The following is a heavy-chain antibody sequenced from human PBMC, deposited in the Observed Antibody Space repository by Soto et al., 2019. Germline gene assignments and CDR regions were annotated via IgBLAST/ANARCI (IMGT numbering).Heavy chain of an antibody. Sequence: QRQLVQSGPEVKKPGTSVKVSCKTSGFSLRNCAVQWVRQARGQRPEWLGWIVIGNNNIVYAEKFKERITITGDVSTSTVYMELTSLGSEDTAVYYCAAEMFSGAPWVDWGQGSQVTVSS. CDR1: GFSLRNCA. D-gene: IGHD3-10*02. V-gene: IGHV1-58*01. CDR3: AAEMFSGAPWVD. J-gene: IGHJ4*02. CDR2: IVIGNNNI.